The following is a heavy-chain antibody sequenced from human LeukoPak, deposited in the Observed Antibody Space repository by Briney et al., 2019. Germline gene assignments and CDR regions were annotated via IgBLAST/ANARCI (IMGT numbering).Heavy chain of an antibody. CDR2: INPNSGGT. CDR3: AREVIAVAGTVAVRTFDY. D-gene: IGHD6-19*01. J-gene: IGHJ4*02. CDR1: GYTFTGYY. Sequence: GASVKVSCKASGYTFTGYYMHWVRQAPGQGLEWMGWINPNSGGTNYAQKFQGRVTMTRDTSISTAYMELSRLRSDDTAVYYCAREVIAVAGTVAVRTFDYWGQGTLVTVSS. V-gene: IGHV1-2*02.